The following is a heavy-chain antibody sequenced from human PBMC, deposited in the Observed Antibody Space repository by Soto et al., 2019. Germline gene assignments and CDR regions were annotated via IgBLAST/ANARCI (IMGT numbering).Heavy chain of an antibody. CDR1: GFTFSTSW. CDR2: INRDATTT. D-gene: IGHD3-10*01. J-gene: IGHJ4*02. Sequence: EVQLVESGGGLVQPGGSLRLSCAASGFTFSTSWMHWVRQAAGKGLVWVSRINRDATTTNYADYVKGRFTISRDNANNTLYLQMDSLTAEDTAVYYCARGPTGWFGYDYWGQGTLVTVSS. V-gene: IGHV3-74*01. CDR3: ARGPTGWFGYDY.